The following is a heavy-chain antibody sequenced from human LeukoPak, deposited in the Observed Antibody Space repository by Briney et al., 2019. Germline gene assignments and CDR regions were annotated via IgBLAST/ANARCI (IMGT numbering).Heavy chain of an antibody. CDR3: VNVETGY. V-gene: IGHV3-48*01. CDR1: GFTFSRYS. CDR2: ISTSSSTI. Sequence: GGSLRLSCAASGFTFSRYSMNWAHQAPGKGLEWISYISTSSSTIYYADSVKGRFTISRDNAKSSLYLQMNSLRGEDTALYYCVNVETGYWGQGTLVTVSS. J-gene: IGHJ4*02.